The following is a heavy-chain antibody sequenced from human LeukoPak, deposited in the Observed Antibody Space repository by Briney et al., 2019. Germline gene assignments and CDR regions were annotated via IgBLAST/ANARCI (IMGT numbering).Heavy chain of an antibody. D-gene: IGHD6-13*01. J-gene: IGHJ4*02. CDR3: AKESPPRAPSSWEPFDY. Sequence: GGSLRLSCAASGFTFSSYAMSWVRQAPGKGLEWVSAISGTGGSTYNADSVKGRFTISRDNSKNTLYLQMSSLRAEDTAVYFCAKESPPRAPSSWEPFDYWGQGTLVTVSS. CDR1: GFTFSSYA. CDR2: ISGTGGST. V-gene: IGHV3-23*01.